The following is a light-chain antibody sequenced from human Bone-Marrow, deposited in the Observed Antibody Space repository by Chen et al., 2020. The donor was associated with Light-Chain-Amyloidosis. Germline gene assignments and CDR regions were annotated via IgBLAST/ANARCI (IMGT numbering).Light chain of an antibody. J-gene: IGLJ3*02. CDR3: GTWDIRLGTVM. CDR1: TSNIGNNF. Sequence: QSVLTQPPSVSAAPGQKVTISCSGSTSNIGNNFVSWYQQFPGTAPKLLIYDNDRRPSGIPDGCSGSKSGTSATLGITGLQTGDEADYYGGTWDIRLGTVMFGGGTKLTVL. CDR2: DND. V-gene: IGLV1-51*01.